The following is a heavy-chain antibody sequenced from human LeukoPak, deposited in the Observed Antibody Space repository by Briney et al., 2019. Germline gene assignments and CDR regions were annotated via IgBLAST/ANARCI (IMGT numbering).Heavy chain of an antibody. CDR2: ISYDGSNK. Sequence: GGSLRLSCAVSGFTFRSYGMHWVRQAPGKGLEWVAVISYDGSNKYYADSVKGRFTISRDNSKNTLYLQMNSLRAEDTAVYYCACASSHRIAAGGDYWGQGTLVTVSS. D-gene: IGHD6-13*01. CDR1: GFTFRSYG. V-gene: IGHV3-30*03. J-gene: IGHJ4*02. CDR3: ACASSHRIAAGGDY.